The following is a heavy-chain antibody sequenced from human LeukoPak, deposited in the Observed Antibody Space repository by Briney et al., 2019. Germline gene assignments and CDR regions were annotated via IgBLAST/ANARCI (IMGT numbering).Heavy chain of an antibody. CDR2: IYHSGST. V-gene: IGHV4-38-2*02. CDR1: GYSISSGYC. D-gene: IGHD1-26*01. J-gene: IGHJ4*02. Sequence: SETLSLTCTVSGYSISSGYCWGWIRQPPGKGLEWIGSIYHSGSTYYNPSLKSRVTISVDTSKNQFSLKLSSVTAADTAVYYCARGVVGALFDYWGQGTLVTVSS. CDR3: ARGVVGALFDY.